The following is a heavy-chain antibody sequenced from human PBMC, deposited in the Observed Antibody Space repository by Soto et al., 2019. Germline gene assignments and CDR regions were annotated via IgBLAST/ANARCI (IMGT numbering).Heavy chain of an antibody. J-gene: IGHJ4*02. CDR2: IIPIFGTA. CDR1: GGTFSSYA. D-gene: IGHD2-8*01. V-gene: IGHV1-69*13. CDR3: ARGDCTNGVCYFDY. Sequence: ASVKVSCKASGGTFSSYAISWVRQAPGQGLEWMGGIIPIFGTANYAQKFQGRVTITADESTSTAYMELSSLRPEDTAVYYCARGDCTNGVCYFDYWGQGTLVTVSS.